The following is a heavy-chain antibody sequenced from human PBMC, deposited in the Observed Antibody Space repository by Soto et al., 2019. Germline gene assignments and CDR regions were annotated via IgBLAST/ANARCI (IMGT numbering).Heavy chain of an antibody. J-gene: IGHJ4*02. V-gene: IGHV3-13*01. CDR1: GFTVSAYD. CDR2: ITAAGDT. D-gene: IGHD3-10*01. CDR3: ARLSAPSGNFDY. Sequence: PGGSLRLSCAASGFTVSAYDMHWVRQPSGQRLEWVSLITAAGDTLYRGSVKGRFTISRENAKNSLSLQVNSLRAEDTAVYYCARLSAPSGNFDYWGQGTLVTVSS.